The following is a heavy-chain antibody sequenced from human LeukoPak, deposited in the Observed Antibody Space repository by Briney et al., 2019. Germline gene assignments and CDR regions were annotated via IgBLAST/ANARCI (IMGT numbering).Heavy chain of an antibody. J-gene: IGHJ4*02. CDR1: RFTVSSNY. Sequence: GGSLRLSCAASRFTVSSNYMTWIRQAPGKGLEWVSYISSSGSTIYYADSVKGRFTISRDNAKNSLYLQMNSLRAEDTAVYYCARSSRLTFDYWGQGTLVTVSS. CDR3: ARSSRLTFDY. CDR2: ISSSGSTI. V-gene: IGHV3-11*04. D-gene: IGHD6-6*01.